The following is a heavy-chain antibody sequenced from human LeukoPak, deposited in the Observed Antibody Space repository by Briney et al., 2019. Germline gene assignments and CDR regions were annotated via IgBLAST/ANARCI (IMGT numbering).Heavy chain of an antibody. D-gene: IGHD6-19*01. CDR3: ASQTWLVGPTGY. CDR1: GGSISSGGYY. V-gene: IGHV4-31*03. CDR2: IYYSGST. Sequence: SQTLSLTCTVSGGSISSGGYYWSWIRQHPGKGLEWIGYIYYSGSTYYNPSLKSRVTISVDTSKNQFSLKLSSVTAADTAVYYCASQTWLVGPTGYWGQGTLVTVSS. J-gene: IGHJ4*02.